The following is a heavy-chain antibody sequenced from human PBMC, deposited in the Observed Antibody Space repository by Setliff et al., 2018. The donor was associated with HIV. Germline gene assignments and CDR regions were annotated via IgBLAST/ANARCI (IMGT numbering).Heavy chain of an antibody. Sequence: SVKVSCKASGGTFSNYAINWVRQAPGQGLEWVGGITPIFGTINYAPKFLGRVTITADESTTAAYMELSSLRSEDTAVYFCARGPNAAGYMGVWGKGTTVTVSS. V-gene: IGHV1-69*13. CDR2: ITPIFGTI. CDR1: GGTFSNYA. CDR3: ARGPNAAGYMGV. D-gene: IGHD2-15*01. J-gene: IGHJ6*03.